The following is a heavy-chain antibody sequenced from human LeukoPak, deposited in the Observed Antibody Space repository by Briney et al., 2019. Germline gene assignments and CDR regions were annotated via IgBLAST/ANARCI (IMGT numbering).Heavy chain of an antibody. D-gene: IGHD2-8*01. CDR1: GFTFSRYW. CDR3: ARAPRYCSNGVCYFYYGMDV. Sequence: PGGSLTLSCAASGFTFSRYWMHWVRQAPGKGLVWVSRIHSDGSNTTYADSVKGRFTISRDNAKNTLYLQMNILRAEDTAVYYCARAPRYCSNGVCYFYYGMDVWGQGTTVTVSS. J-gene: IGHJ6*02. V-gene: IGHV3-74*01. CDR2: IHSDGSNT.